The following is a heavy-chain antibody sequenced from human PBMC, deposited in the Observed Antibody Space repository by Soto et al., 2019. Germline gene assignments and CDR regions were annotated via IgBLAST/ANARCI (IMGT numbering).Heavy chain of an antibody. Sequence: GGSLRLSCAASGFTFSSYGMHWVRQAPGKGLEWVAVIWYDGSNKYYADSVKGRFTISRDNSKNTLYLQMNSLRAEDTAVYYCARVEGSSSSWYGDNYYGMDVWGQGTTVTVSS. D-gene: IGHD6-13*01. CDR2: IWYDGSNK. CDR3: ARVEGSSSSWYGDNYYGMDV. J-gene: IGHJ6*02. V-gene: IGHV3-33*01. CDR1: GFTFSSYG.